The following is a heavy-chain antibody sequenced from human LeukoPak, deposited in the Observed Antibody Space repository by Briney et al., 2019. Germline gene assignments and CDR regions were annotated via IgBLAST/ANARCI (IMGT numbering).Heavy chain of an antibody. CDR1: GDSISSGDYY. CDR2: IYYSGST. J-gene: IGHJ6*02. V-gene: IGHV4-30-4*01. D-gene: IGHD5-24*01. Sequence: SQTLSLTCTVSGDSISSGDYYWSWIRQPPGKGLEWIGYIYYSGSTYYNPSLKSRVTISVDTSKNQFSLKLSSVTAADTAVYYCARDAMDYGMDVWGQGTTVTVSS. CDR3: ARDAMDYGMDV.